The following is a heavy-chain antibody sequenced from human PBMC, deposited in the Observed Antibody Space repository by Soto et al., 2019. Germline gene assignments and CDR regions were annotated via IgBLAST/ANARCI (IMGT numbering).Heavy chain of an antibody. CDR1: GYTFTSYA. J-gene: IGHJ4*02. CDR3: ARDLGVGAASNY. V-gene: IGHV1-3*01. CDR2: INAGNGNT. Sequence: QVQLVQSGAEVKKPGASVKVSCKASGYTFTSYAMHWVRQAPGQRLEWMGWINAGNGNTKYSQKIQGRVTITRDTSASTAYMELSSLTSKDTAVYCCARDLGVGAASNYWGQGTLVTVSS. D-gene: IGHD1-26*01.